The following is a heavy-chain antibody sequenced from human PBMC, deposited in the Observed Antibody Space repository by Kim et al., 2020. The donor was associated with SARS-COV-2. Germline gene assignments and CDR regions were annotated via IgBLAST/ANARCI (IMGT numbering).Heavy chain of an antibody. D-gene: IGHD6-13*01. J-gene: IGHJ6*02. Sequence: GGSLRLSCAASGLTFSSYDMHWVRQATGKGLEWVSAIGTAGDTYYPGSVKGRFTISRENAKNSLYLQMNSLRAGDTAVYYCAGDRVAAAGNYYGMDVWGQGTTVTVSS. V-gene: IGHV3-13*01. CDR3: AGDRVAAAGNYYGMDV. CDR1: GLTFSSYD. CDR2: IGTAGDT.